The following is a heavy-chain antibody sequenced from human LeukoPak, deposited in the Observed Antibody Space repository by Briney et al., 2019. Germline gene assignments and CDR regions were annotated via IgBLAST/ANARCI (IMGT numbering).Heavy chain of an antibody. V-gene: IGHV1-24*01. Sequence: ASVKVSCKVSGYTLTELSMHWVRQAPGKGLEWMGGFDPEDGETIYAQKFQGRVTMTEDTSTDTAYMELSSLRSEDTAVYYCALGPPYCSGGSCYPGPFDYWGQGTLVTVSS. CDR2: FDPEDGET. D-gene: IGHD2-15*01. CDR3: ALGPPYCSGGSCYPGPFDY. CDR1: GYTLTELS. J-gene: IGHJ4*02.